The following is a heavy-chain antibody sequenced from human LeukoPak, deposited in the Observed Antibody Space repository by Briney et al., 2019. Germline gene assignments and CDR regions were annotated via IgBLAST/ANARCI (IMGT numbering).Heavy chain of an antibody. CDR3: ATETGFRRGYYGSGHTPYYYYGMDV. V-gene: IGHV1-24*01. J-gene: IGHJ6*02. CDR1: GYTLTELS. D-gene: IGHD3-10*01. Sequence: VASVKVSCKVSGYTLTELSMHWVRQAPGKGLEWMGGFDPEDGETIYAQKFQGRVTMTEDTSTDTAYMELSSLRSEDTAVYYCATETGFRRGYYGSGHTPYYYYGMDVWGQGTTVTVSS. CDR2: FDPEDGET.